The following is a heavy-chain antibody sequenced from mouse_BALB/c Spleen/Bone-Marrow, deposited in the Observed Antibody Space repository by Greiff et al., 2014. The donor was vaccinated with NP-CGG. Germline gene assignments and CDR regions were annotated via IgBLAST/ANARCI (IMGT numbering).Heavy chain of an antibody. CDR2: IDTSDSYT. CDR1: GYTFTDNW. CDR3: ARGGHDFSLDY. V-gene: IGHV1-69*01. D-gene: IGHD2-4*01. Sequence: VQLVESGAELGMPGASVKMSCKASGYTFTDNWIYWVKQRPGQGPEWIGAIDTSDSYTNYNQKFMGKASLTVDASSSTAYMQVSSLTSDDSAVYYCARGGHDFSLDYWGQGTSVTVSS. J-gene: IGHJ4*01.